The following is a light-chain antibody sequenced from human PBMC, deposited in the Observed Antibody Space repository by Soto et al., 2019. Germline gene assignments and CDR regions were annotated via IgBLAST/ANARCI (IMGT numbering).Light chain of an antibody. CDR2: DAS. Sequence: DIVMTQSPATLSLSPGERATLSCRASQSVSSYLAWYQQKPGQAPRLLIYDASNRATGIPARFSGSGSGTEFTLTISSLEPEDFALYYCQQCGSWPLTFGGGTKVEIK. CDR1: QSVSSY. CDR3: QQCGSWPLT. V-gene: IGKV3-11*01. J-gene: IGKJ4*01.